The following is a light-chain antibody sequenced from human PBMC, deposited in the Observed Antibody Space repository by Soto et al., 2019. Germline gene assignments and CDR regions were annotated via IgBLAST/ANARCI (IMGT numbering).Light chain of an antibody. V-gene: IGKV3-15*01. CDR3: QQDNNWPPIT. Sequence: EIVMTQSPATLSVSPGERATLSCRASQSVRSKLAWYQQKPGQAPRLLIYDASTRATGIPARFSGSGSGTEFTLTISSLQSEDFAVYYCQQDNNWPPITFGQGTRLEIK. CDR2: DAS. CDR1: QSVRSK. J-gene: IGKJ5*01.